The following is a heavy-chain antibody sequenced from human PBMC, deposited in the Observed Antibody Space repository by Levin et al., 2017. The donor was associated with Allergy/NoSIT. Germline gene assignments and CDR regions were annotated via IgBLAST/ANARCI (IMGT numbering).Heavy chain of an antibody. CDR2: IDHTGRT. D-gene: IGHD1-26*01. Sequence: SSETLSLTCTVSGGSISTYYWTWIRQPPEKGLEWIGFIDHTGRTNYNPSLRSRVTISVDRAKNELSLQVTSLSAADTAIYYCARGRCILGAYHYYYGMDVSGQGTTVAVSS. CDR1: GGSISTYY. V-gene: IGHV4-59*01. J-gene: IGHJ6*02. CDR3: ARGRCILGAYHYYYGMDV.